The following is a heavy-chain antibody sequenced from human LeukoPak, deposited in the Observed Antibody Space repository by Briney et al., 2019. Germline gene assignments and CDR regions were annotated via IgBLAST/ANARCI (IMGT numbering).Heavy chain of an antibody. D-gene: IGHD2-8*01. CDR2: IYSAGST. V-gene: IGHV3-66*01. J-gene: IGHJ3*02. CDR1: GFTDSSNY. Sequence: GGSLRLSCAASGFTDSSNYMSWVRQAPGKGLEWVPVIYSAGSTYYADSVKGRFTISRDNSKDTLYLQMNSLRAEDTAVYYCARDYVWDAFDIWGQGTMVTVSS. CDR3: ARDYVWDAFDI.